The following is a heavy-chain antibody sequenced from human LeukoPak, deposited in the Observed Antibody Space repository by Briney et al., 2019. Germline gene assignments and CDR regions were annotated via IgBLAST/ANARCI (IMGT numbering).Heavy chain of an antibody. Sequence: GASVKVSCKASGGTFSSYAISWVRQAPGQGLEWMGRIIPILGTANYAQKFQGRVTITADESTSTAYMELSSLRSEDTAVYYCARVVSLQWPLYWYFDLWGRGTLVTVSS. V-gene: IGHV1-69*11. D-gene: IGHD5-24*01. CDR1: GGTFSSYA. CDR2: IIPILGTA. CDR3: ARVVSLQWPLYWYFDL. J-gene: IGHJ2*01.